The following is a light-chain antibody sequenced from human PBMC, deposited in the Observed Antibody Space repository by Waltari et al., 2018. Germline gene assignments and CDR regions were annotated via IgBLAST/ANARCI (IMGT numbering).Light chain of an antibody. CDR2: KNS. Sequence: QSVLTQPPSTSATPGQRVTISCSGSKSNIGNNSVYWYKQVPGMAPKLIIYKNSQRPSGVPDRFSGSKSGTSASLAISGLRSEDEATYHCAAWDDGWSGPWVFGGGTRVTVL. V-gene: IGLV1-47*01. J-gene: IGLJ3*02. CDR3: AAWDDGWSGPWV. CDR1: KSNIGNNS.